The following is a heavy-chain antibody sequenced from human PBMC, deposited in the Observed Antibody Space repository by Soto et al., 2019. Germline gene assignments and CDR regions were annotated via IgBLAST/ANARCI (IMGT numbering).Heavy chain of an antibody. V-gene: IGHV1-18*01. CDR1: CYPFTGYG. J-gene: IGHJ6*02. CDR2: ISAYNGNT. CDR3: ARDNPTYYDFWRGYYPYYYYGMDV. Sequence: SEKVSFKASCYPFTGYGIIWVRQAPVQGLEWMGWISAYNGNTNYAQKLQGRVTMTTDTSTSTAYMELRSLRSDDKAVYYCARDNPTYYDFWRGYYPYYYYGMDVWGQGTTVTVS. D-gene: IGHD3-3*01.